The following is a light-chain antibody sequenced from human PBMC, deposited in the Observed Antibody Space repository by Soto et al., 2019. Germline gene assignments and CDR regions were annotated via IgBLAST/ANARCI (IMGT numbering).Light chain of an antibody. CDR2: KAS. CDR1: QSISSW. J-gene: IGKJ1*01. CDR3: QQYNSSPWT. V-gene: IGKV1-5*03. Sequence: DIQMTQSPSTLSASVGDRVTITCRASQSISSWLAWYQQKPGKAPKLLIYKASSLESGVPSRFSGSGSGTEFTLTISSLQPDVFATYYCQQYNSSPWTFGQGTKVEIK.